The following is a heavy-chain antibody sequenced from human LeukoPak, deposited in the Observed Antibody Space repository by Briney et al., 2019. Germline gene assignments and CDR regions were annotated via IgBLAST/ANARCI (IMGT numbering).Heavy chain of an antibody. CDR2: IYIDGTT. CDR3: AVYYYGSGSQKRYYYYMDV. Sequence: PGGSLRLSCAASGFTVCSNYMSWVRPAPGQGLECVSVIYIDGTTYYADSVKGRFTISRDKSKNTLYLQMNILRAEDTAVYYCAVYYYGSGSQKRYYYYMDVWGKGTTVTVSS. J-gene: IGHJ6*03. CDR1: GFTVCSNY. D-gene: IGHD3-10*01. V-gene: IGHV3-53*01.